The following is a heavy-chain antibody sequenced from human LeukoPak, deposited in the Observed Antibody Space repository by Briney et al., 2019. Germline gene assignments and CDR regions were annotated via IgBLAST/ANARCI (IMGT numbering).Heavy chain of an antibody. D-gene: IGHD6-13*01. Sequence: ASVKVSCKASGYTFTSYDISWVRQAPGQGLEWMGGIIPIFGTANYAQKFQGRVTITADESTSTAYMELSSLRSEDTAVYYCARVASPYYSSSWYAWFDPWGQGTLVTVSS. J-gene: IGHJ5*02. CDR1: GYTFTSYD. CDR3: ARVASPYYSSSWYAWFDP. V-gene: IGHV1-69*13. CDR2: IIPIFGTA.